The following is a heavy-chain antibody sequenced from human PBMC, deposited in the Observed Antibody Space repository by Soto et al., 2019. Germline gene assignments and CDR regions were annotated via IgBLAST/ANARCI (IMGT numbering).Heavy chain of an antibody. Sequence: EVQLVESGGALVQPGGSLRLSCAASGFTFNIYAMHWVRQAPGKGLEYVSAISGNGGSTYYANSVKGRFTISRDNSKNTLYLQMGSVRAEDMAVYYCARGGYYGAGVYDYGMDVWGQGTTVTVSS. CDR1: GFTFNIYA. V-gene: IGHV3-64*01. CDR2: ISGNGGST. CDR3: ARGGYYGAGVYDYGMDV. J-gene: IGHJ6*02. D-gene: IGHD3-10*01.